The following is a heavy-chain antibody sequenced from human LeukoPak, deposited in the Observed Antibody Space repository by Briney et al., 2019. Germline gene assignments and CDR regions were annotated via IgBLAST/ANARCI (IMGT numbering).Heavy chain of an antibody. Sequence: GASVKVSCKASGYTFTSYYMHWVRQAPGQGLEWMGIINPSGGSTSYAQKFQDSVTMTRDTSTSTVYMELSSLRSEDTAVYYCARGLGTYDSSELTWPMISFWGQGTLVTVSS. CDR2: INPSGGST. CDR1: GYTFTSYY. J-gene: IGHJ4*02. V-gene: IGHV1-46*01. CDR3: ARGLGTYDSSELTWPMISF. D-gene: IGHD3-22*01.